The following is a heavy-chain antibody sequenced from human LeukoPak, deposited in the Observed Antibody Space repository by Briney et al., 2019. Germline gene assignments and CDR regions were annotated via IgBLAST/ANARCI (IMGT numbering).Heavy chain of an antibody. V-gene: IGHV3-21*01. CDR2: ISSSSAYI. Sequence: PGGSLRLSCAASEFTFSSYNMNWVRQAPGKGLEWVSSISSSSAYIYYADSVKGRFTISRDNAKNSLYLQMNSLRAEDTAVYYCAREPLEEDYVWGSYRPPYYFDYWGQGTLVAVSS. CDR1: EFTFSSYN. CDR3: AREPLEEDYVWGSYRPPYYFDY. D-gene: IGHD3-16*02. J-gene: IGHJ4*02.